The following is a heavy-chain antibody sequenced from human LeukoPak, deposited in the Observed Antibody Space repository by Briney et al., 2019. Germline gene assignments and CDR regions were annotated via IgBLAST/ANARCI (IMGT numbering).Heavy chain of an antibody. D-gene: IGHD3-22*01. Sequence: PGGSLRLSCVASGFTFNNYGIHWIRQAPGKGLEWVAFIRFDGSKKFYSDSVKGRFTISRDNSKNTLYLQMNSLRAEDTAVYCCAKKPSSGYYYIDYWGQGTLVTVSS. J-gene: IGHJ4*02. CDR2: IRFDGSKK. CDR3: AKKPSSGYYYIDY. V-gene: IGHV3-30*02. CDR1: GFTFNNYG.